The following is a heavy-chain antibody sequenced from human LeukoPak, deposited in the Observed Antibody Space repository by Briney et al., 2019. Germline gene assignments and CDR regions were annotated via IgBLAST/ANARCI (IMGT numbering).Heavy chain of an antibody. V-gene: IGHV5-51*01. CDR2: IFPGDSES. CDR1: GYNFADYW. Sequence: GDSLKISCKVSGYNFADYWIGWVRQKPGKGLEWMGIIFPGDSESKYSPSFQGQVTISADKSISTAYLQWSSLRASDTAMYYCARQNRIAVSGTFDYWGQGTLITVSS. CDR3: ARQNRIAVSGTFDY. D-gene: IGHD6-19*01. J-gene: IGHJ4*02.